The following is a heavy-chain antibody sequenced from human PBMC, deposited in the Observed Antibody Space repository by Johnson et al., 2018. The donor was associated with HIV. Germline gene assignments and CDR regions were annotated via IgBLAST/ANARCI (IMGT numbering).Heavy chain of an antibody. J-gene: IGHJ3*02. CDR1: GFTFSDYY. V-gene: IGHV3-11*04. D-gene: IGHD6-19*01. CDR3: ARDYQWLVQDDAFDI. CDR2: ISSSGSSI. Sequence: QVQLVESGGGLVKPGGSLRLSCAASGFTFSDYYMSWIRQAPGKGLEWVSYISSSGSSIFYADSMKGRFTISSDNSKNTMYLQMNSLRAEDTAVYYCARDYQWLVQDDAFDIWGQGTMVTVS.